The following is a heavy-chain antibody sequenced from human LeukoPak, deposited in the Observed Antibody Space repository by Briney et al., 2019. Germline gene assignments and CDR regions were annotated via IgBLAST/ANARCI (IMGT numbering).Heavy chain of an antibody. CDR1: GYTFTSYG. V-gene: IGHV1-18*01. D-gene: IGHD3-22*01. CDR3: ARDPFEITMIVVVRVDAFDI. CDR2: ISAYNGNT. Sequence: ASVKVSCKASGYTFTSYGISWVRQAPGQGLEWMGWISAYNGNTNYAQKLQGRVTMTTDTSTSTAYMELRSLRSDDAAVYYCARDPFEITMIVVVRVDAFDIWGQGTMVTVSS. J-gene: IGHJ3*02.